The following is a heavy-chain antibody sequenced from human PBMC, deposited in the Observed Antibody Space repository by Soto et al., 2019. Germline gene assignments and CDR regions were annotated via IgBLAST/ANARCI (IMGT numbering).Heavy chain of an antibody. V-gene: IGHV3-30*18. J-gene: IGHJ4*02. CDR1: GFTFSNYG. CDR3: VKEGPITNWYFGY. Sequence: QVQLVESGVGVVQPGRSLRLSCAASGFTFSNYGMHWVRQAPGKGLEGVIVISYDGNVAYYADSVKGRFTISRDNSKNTLYLQTNSLRSEDTAMYYSVKEGPITNWYFGYWGQGTLVTVSS. CDR2: ISYDGNVA. D-gene: IGHD1-1*01.